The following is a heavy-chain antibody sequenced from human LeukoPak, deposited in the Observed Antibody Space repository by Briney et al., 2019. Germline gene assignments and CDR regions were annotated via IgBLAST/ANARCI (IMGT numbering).Heavy chain of an antibody. CDR1: GYTFTSHY. CDR2: INPSGGGT. J-gene: IGHJ4*02. Sequence: ASVKVSCKASGYTFTSHYMQWVRLAPGQGLEWMGIINPSGGGTRYAQKFQGRVTMTRDTSTSTVYMALGSLRSEDTAVYYCAREGSGSLPHLDHWGQGTLVTVSS. D-gene: IGHD3-10*01. V-gene: IGHV1-46*01. CDR3: AREGSGSLPHLDH.